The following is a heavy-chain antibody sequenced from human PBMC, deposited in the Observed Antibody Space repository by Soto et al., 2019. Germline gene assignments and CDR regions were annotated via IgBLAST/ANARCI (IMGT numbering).Heavy chain of an antibody. V-gene: IGHV1-2*04. J-gene: IGHJ6*02. Sequence: ASVKVSCKASGYTFTGYYMHWVRQAPGQGLEWMGWINPNSGGTNYAQKFQGWVTMTRDTSISTAYMELSRLRSDDTAVYYCARVSYSSSFITPEYGMDVWGQGTTVTVSS. D-gene: IGHD6-6*01. CDR3: ARVSYSSSFITPEYGMDV. CDR2: INPNSGGT. CDR1: GYTFTGYY.